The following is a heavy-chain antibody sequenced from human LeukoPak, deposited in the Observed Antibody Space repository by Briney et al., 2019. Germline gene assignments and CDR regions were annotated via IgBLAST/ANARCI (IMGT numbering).Heavy chain of an antibody. D-gene: IGHD1-1*01. CDR2: VYNSGST. Sequence: PSETLSLTCAVSDYSISSAYYWGWIRQPPGKGLEWIGYVYNSGSTDYNPSLRSRVTISEDRSNNQFSLKLNFVTAADTAVYYCARASPNWNPPDYWGQGTLVTVSS. V-gene: IGHV4-38-2*01. CDR1: DYSISSAYY. CDR3: ARASPNWNPPDY. J-gene: IGHJ4*02.